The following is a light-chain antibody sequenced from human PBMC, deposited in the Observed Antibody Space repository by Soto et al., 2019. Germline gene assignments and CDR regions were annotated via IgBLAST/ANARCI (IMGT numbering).Light chain of an antibody. CDR2: GAS. Sequence: EMVMTQSPATLSVSPGERATLSCRASQSVSSKLRWYQEKPGQAPRLLIYGASARATGIPARFSGSGSRTEFTLTISSLQSEDFAVYYCQQYNKWPWTFGQGTKVEIK. V-gene: IGKV3-15*01. CDR1: QSVSSK. CDR3: QQYNKWPWT. J-gene: IGKJ1*01.